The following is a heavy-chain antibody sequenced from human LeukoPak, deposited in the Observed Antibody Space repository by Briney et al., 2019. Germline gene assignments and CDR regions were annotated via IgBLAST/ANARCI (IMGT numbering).Heavy chain of an antibody. J-gene: IGHJ4*02. CDR2: IYTSGST. CDR3: AGTAGYSSSWYNY. Sequence: SETLSLTCTVSGGSISSYYWSWIRQPPGKGLEWIGYIYTSGSTNYNPSLKSRVTISVDTSKNQFSLKLSSVTAADTAVCYCAGTAGYSSSWYNYWGQGTLVTVSS. D-gene: IGHD6-13*01. CDR1: GGSISSYY. V-gene: IGHV4-4*09.